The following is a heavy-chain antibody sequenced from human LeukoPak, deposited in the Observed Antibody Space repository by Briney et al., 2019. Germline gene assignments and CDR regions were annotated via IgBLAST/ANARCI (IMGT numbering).Heavy chain of an antibody. J-gene: IGHJ4*02. CDR2: ITSSSSTI. V-gene: IGHV3-48*01. CDR3: AKDGSGSFDY. Sequence: GGSLRLSCAASGFTFSTYSMNWVRQTPGKGLEWLSYITSSSSTIFYADSVKGRFTISRDNSKNTLYLQMNSLRAEDTAVYYCAKDGSGSFDYWGQGTLVTVSS. CDR1: GFTFSTYS. D-gene: IGHD3-10*01.